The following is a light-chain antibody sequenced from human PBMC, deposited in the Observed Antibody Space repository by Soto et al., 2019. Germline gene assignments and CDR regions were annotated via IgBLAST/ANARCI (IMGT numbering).Light chain of an antibody. J-gene: IGLJ3*02. CDR2: MNN. V-gene: IGLV1-47*01. CDR3: AAWDDSLSGWV. Sequence: QPVLTQPPSASGTPGQRVTISCSGSSSNIGSNFVYWYQQLPGTAPKLLIYMNNQRPSGVPDRFSGSKSGTSASLAISGLPSEDEADYYCAAWDDSLSGWVFGGGSKLTVL. CDR1: SSNIGSNF.